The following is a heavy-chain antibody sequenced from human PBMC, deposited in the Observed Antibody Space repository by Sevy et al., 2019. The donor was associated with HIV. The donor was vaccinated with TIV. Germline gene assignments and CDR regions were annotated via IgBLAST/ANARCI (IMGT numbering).Heavy chain of an antibody. J-gene: IGHJ3*02. D-gene: IGHD2-15*01. CDR3: ARLDVVVVAATPTVGAFDI. CDR1: GGTFSSYA. Sequence: ASVKVSCKASGGTFSSYAISWVRQAPGQGLEWMGGIIPIFGTANYAQKFQGRVTITADKSTSTAYMELSSLRSEDTAVYYCARLDVVVVAATPTVGAFDIWGQGTMVTVSS. CDR2: IIPIFGTA. V-gene: IGHV1-69*06.